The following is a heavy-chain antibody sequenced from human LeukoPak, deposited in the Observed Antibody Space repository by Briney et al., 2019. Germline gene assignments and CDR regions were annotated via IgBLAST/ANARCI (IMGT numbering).Heavy chain of an antibody. CDR3: ARGQGGNYYLNYFDY. CDR1: GGSFSTYY. D-gene: IGHD1-26*01. CDR2: FYYSGST. Sequence: SETLSLTCSVQGGSFSTYYLRWIRQPPRKGLDWIGHFYYSGSTSYSPSLKRRVTISVDTSSNQFSLKLTSVTAADTAVYFCARGQGGNYYLNYFDYWGQGALVTVSP. J-gene: IGHJ4*02. V-gene: IGHV4-59*01.